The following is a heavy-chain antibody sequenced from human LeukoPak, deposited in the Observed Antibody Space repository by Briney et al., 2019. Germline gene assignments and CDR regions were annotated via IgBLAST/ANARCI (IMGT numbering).Heavy chain of an antibody. CDR1: GFTLSTYW. V-gene: IGHV3-74*01. CDR2: INGDGRDT. CDR3: ARGSSTGWPDYFDY. Sequence: GGSLRVSCAASGFTLSTYWMHWVRQAPGKGLLWVSRINGDGRDTPYADSVKGRFTISRDNAKNTLYLQMNSLRAEDTAVYYCARGSSTGWPDYFDYWGRGTLVTVSS. D-gene: IGHD2-2*01. J-gene: IGHJ4*02.